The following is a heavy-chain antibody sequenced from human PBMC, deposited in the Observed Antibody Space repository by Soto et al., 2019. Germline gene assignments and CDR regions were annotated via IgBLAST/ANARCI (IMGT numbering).Heavy chain of an antibody. D-gene: IGHD6-13*01. CDR3: ARDPIAAAGSTRSPFDY. Sequence: GASVKVSCKASGYTFTSYYMHWVRQAPGQGLEWMGIINPSGGSTSYAQKFQGRVTMTRDTSTSTVYMELSSLRSEDTAVYSCARDPIAAAGSTRSPFDYWGQGTLVTVSS. V-gene: IGHV1-46*01. CDR2: INPSGGST. J-gene: IGHJ4*02. CDR1: GYTFTSYY.